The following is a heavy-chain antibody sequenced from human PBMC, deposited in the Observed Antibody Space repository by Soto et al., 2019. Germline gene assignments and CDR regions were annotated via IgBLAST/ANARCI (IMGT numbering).Heavy chain of an antibody. Sequence: PGGSLRLSCAASGFTFSSYAMSWVRQAPGKGLEWVSATSGSGGSTYYADSVKGRFTISGDNSKNTLYLQMNSLRPEDTAVYYCAKDSKAYSSSWAFDYWGQGTLVTVSS. CDR1: GFTFSSYA. CDR3: AKDSKAYSSSWAFDY. J-gene: IGHJ4*02. V-gene: IGHV3-23*01. CDR2: TSGSGGST. D-gene: IGHD6-13*01.